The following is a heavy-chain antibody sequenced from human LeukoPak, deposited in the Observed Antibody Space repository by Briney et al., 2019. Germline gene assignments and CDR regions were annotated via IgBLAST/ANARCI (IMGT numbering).Heavy chain of an antibody. CDR2: IYYGGST. J-gene: IGHJ3*02. CDR1: GGSISSYY. D-gene: IGHD3-16*02. V-gene: IGHV4-59*01. Sequence: KPSETLSLTCTVSGGSISSYYWSWIRQPPGKGLEWIGYIYYGGSTNYNPSLKSRVTISVDTSKNQFSLKLSSVTAADTAVYYCARGWYYDYVWGSYRYPDAFDIWGQGTMVTVPS. CDR3: ARGWYYDYVWGSYRYPDAFDI.